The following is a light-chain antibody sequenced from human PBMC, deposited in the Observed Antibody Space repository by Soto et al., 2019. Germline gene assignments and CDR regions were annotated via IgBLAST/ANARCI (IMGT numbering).Light chain of an antibody. CDR1: SSDVFDYTY. CDR3: SSYTGTGAWV. J-gene: IGLJ2*01. CDR2: EVS. V-gene: IGLV2-14*01. Sequence: QSALTQPASVSGSPGQSITIACTGTSSDVFDYTYVSWYQQHPGKAPKLMIYEVSHRPSGVSNRFSGSKSGNTAPQTNSVLQDEGEADYYCSSYTGTGAWVFGGGTQLTVL.